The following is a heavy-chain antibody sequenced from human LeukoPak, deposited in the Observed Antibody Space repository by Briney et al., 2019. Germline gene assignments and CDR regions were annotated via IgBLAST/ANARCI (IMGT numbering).Heavy chain of an antibody. CDR1: GWSFSNYY. V-gene: IGHV4-34*01. CDR2: INHSGST. J-gene: IGHJ4*01. D-gene: IGHD3-22*01. CDR3: ARVQDFETRGYYLGY. Sequence: PAETLTLTCAAYGWSFSNYYWNWIRQPPGKGLEWVGEINHSGSTNYNPSLMSRVTMSVDTFKNQLSLTLSSVTAADTAVYYCARVQDFETRGYYLGYWGHGTLVTVSS.